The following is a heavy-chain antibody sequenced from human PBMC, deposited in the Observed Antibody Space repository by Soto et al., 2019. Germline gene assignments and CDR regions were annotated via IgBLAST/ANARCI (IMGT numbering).Heavy chain of an antibody. V-gene: IGHV4-31*03. D-gene: IGHD3-3*01. Sequence: KASETLSLTCTVSGGSISSGGYYWSWIRQHPGKGLEWIGYIYYSGSTYYNPSLKSRVTISVDTSKNQFSLKLSSVTAADTAVYYCARGVLRFLEWLSTPYMDVWGQGTTVTVSS. CDR3: ARGVLRFLEWLSTPYMDV. J-gene: IGHJ6*02. CDR2: IYYSGST. CDR1: GGSISSGGYY.